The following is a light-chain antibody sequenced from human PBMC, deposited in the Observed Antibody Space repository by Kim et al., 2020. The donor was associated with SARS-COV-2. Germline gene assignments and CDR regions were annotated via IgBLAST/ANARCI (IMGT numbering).Light chain of an antibody. Sequence: GDAVTITCPASSVIGNYLAWYQQKPGKVPRLLIYGASTRRSGVPDRFSGSGSGTDFTLTINRLQPEDAAIYYCQKYNSAPRTFGQGTKVEIK. CDR2: GAS. J-gene: IGKJ1*01. CDR1: SVIGNY. V-gene: IGKV1-27*01. CDR3: QKYNSAPRT.